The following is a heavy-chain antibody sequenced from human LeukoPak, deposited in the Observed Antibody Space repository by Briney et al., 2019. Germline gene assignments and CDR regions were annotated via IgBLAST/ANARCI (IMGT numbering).Heavy chain of an antibody. Sequence: ASVKVSCKTSGNTFSSNITNWVRQAPGQRLDWMGWINAGNGNTKYSEKFQGRVTITRDTSASTVYMEMSSLRSEDTAVYYCARERPTTTAFHVWGQGTMVTVS. D-gene: IGHD1-14*01. CDR2: INAGNGNT. V-gene: IGHV1-3*01. CDR1: GNTFSSNI. CDR3: ARERPTTTAFHV. J-gene: IGHJ3*01.